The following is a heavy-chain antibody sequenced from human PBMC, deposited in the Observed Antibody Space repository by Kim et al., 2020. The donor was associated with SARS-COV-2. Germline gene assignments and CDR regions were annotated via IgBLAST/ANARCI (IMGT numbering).Heavy chain of an antibody. CDR3: TILTFYYDSGGDY. V-gene: IGHV3-49*03. Sequence: GGSLRLSCTASGFTFGDNSMSWFRQAPGKGLEWVGYIRSKAYGGTTEYAASVKGRFSISRDDSKSIAYLQMNSLKTEDTAVYYCTILTFYYDSGGDYWGQGTLVTVSS. D-gene: IGHD3-10*01. J-gene: IGHJ4*02. CDR2: IRSKAYGGTT. CDR1: GFTFGDNS.